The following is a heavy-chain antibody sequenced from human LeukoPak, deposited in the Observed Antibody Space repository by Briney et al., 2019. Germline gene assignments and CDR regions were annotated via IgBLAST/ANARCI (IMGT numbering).Heavy chain of an antibody. CDR1: GGTFSSYA. Sequence: GASVKVSCKASGGTFSSYAISWVRQAPGQGLEWMGRIIPILGIANYAQKFQGRVTITADKSTSTAYMELRSLRSDDTAVYYCARRSPPYHYYYGMDIWGQGTTVTVSS. J-gene: IGHJ6*02. CDR3: ARRSPPYHYYYGMDI. CDR2: IIPILGIA. V-gene: IGHV1-69*04.